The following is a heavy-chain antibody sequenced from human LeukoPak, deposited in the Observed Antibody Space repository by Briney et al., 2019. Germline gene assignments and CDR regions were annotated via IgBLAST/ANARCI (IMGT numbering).Heavy chain of an antibody. Sequence: PGGSLRLPCKGSGYSFSNYWIGWVRQMPGKGLEWMGIIYPGDSDTRYSPSFQGQVTISVAESINTAYLQWSSLEASDTAMYYCARQYGRPFDYWGQGTLVTVSS. CDR3: ARQYGRPFDY. J-gene: IGHJ4*02. D-gene: IGHD4-17*01. V-gene: IGHV5-51*01. CDR2: IYPGDSDT. CDR1: GYSFSNYW.